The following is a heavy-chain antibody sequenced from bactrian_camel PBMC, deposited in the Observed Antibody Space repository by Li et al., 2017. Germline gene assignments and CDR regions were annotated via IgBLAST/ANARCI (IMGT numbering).Heavy chain of an antibody. CDR2: MYTGFGGGNI. CDR1: GRSNENYF. Sequence: HVQLVESGGGSVQAGGSLRLSCAISGRSNENYFLAWFRQPPGKERGGVAAMYTGFGGGNIYYDDSVKGRFTISQDNSKNTLYLQMDSLKTEDSGMYYCAARRPANGGPWSLWTRYDYWGQGTQVTVS. CDR3: AARRPANGGPWSLWTRYDY. D-gene: IGHD6*01. V-gene: IGHV3S45*01. J-gene: IGHJ4*01.